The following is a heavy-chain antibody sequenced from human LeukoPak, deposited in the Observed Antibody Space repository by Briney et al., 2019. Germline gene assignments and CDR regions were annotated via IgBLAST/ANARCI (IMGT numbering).Heavy chain of an antibody. D-gene: IGHD2-2*02. CDR2: IHTSGST. CDR3: ARERLYCSSTSCYTQYGMDV. V-gene: IGHV4-4*07. J-gene: IGHJ6*02. CDR1: GGSISSYY. Sequence: SETLSLTCTVSGGSISSYYWSWIRQPAGKGLEWIGRIHTSGSTNYNPSLKSRVTMSVDTSKNQFSLKLSSVTAADTAVYYCARERLYCSSTSCYTQYGMDVWGRGTTVTVSS.